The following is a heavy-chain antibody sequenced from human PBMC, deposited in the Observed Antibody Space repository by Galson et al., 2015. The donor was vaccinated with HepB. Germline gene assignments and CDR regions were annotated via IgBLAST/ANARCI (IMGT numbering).Heavy chain of an antibody. CDR1: GFTFSSYG. CDR3: ASPSSPFCVSNICRHFHF. Sequence: RLSCAASGFTFSSYGMHSVREALGKGLEWVTIMSYDGSTKHYADSVRGRFTISRDNSNNTLYLQMDSLRAEDTAVYYCASPSSPFCVSNICRHFHFWGQGTLVTVSS. D-gene: IGHD4-11*01. CDR2: MSYDGSTK. J-gene: IGHJ4*02. V-gene: IGHV3-30*03.